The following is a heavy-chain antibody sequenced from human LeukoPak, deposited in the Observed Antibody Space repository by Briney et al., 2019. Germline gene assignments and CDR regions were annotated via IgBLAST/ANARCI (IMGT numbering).Heavy chain of an antibody. CDR3: ARHYYYDSSGYWALY. CDR2: IYGGGST. Sequence: GGSLRLSCAASGFTVSSNYMSWVRQAPGKGLEWVSVIYGGGSTYYADSVKGRFTISRDNSKNTLYLQMNSLRAEDTAVYYCARHYYYDSSGYWALYWGQGTLVTVSS. D-gene: IGHD3-22*01. J-gene: IGHJ4*02. V-gene: IGHV3-53*01. CDR1: GFTVSSNY.